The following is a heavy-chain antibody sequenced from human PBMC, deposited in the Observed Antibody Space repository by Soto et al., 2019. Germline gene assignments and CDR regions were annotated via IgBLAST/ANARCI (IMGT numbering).Heavy chain of an antibody. CDR2: ISGSDTGT. CDR1: GFTFSTSA. CDR3: VRDSQYAFDI. Sequence: GGSLRLSCAASGFTFSTSAMTWVRQAPGKGLEWVSTISGSDTGTYYADSVKGRFTISRDNPKNSVHLQMNSLRDEDTAVYYCVRDSQYAFDIWGQGTMVTVSS. J-gene: IGHJ3*02. V-gene: IGHV3-23*01.